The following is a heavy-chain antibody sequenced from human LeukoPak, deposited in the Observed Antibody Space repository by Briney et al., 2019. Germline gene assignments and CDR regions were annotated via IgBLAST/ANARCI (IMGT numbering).Heavy chain of an antibody. J-gene: IGHJ4*02. CDR1: GFIVSSNY. Sequence: GGSLRLSCAASGFIVSSNYMSWVRQAPGKGLEWVSGINWNGGSTGYVDSVKGRFTISRDNAKNSLHLQMNSLRAEDTALYYCARDISSGWYFDYWGQGTLVTVSS. D-gene: IGHD6-19*01. V-gene: IGHV3-20*04. CDR2: INWNGGST. CDR3: ARDISSGWYFDY.